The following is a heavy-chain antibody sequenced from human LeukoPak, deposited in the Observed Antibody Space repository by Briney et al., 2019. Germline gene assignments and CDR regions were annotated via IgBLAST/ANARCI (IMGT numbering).Heavy chain of an antibody. J-gene: IGHJ4*02. CDR3: AKVEYYYDSSGYYYPAY. D-gene: IGHD3-22*01. V-gene: IGHV3-23*01. CDR1: GFTFSSYA. CDR2: ISGSGGST. Sequence: GGSLRLSCAASGFTFSSYAMSWVRQAPGKGLEWVSAISGSGGSTYYADSVKGRFTISRDNSKNTLYLQMNSLRAEDTAVYYCAKVEYYYDSSGYYYPAYWGQGTLVTVSS.